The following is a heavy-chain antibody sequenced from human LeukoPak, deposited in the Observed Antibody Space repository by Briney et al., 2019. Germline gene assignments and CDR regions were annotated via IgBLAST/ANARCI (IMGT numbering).Heavy chain of an antibody. CDR2: ISGSGGST. CDR1: GFTFSDYY. D-gene: IGHD4-17*01. J-gene: IGHJ2*01. Sequence: PGGSLRLSCAASGFTFSDYYMSWVRQAPGKGLEWVSAISGSGGSTYYADSVKGRFTISRDNSKNTLYLQMNSLRAEDTAVYYCAKDAEIYGDEGDWYFDLWGRGTQVTVSS. CDR3: AKDAEIYGDEGDWYFDL. V-gene: IGHV3-23*01.